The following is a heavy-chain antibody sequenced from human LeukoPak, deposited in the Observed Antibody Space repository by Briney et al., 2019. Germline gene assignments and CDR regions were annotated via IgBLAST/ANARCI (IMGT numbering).Heavy chain of an antibody. V-gene: IGHV3-30*02. D-gene: IGHD3-22*01. J-gene: IGHJ3*02. Sequence: GGSLRLSCAASGFTFSSYGMPWVRQAPGKGLEWVAFIRYDGSNSYYADSVKGRFTFSRDNSKNTLYLQMNSLRAEDTAVYYCARDRTYDSSFDAFDIWGQGTMVTVSS. CDR1: GFTFSSYG. CDR3: ARDRTYDSSFDAFDI. CDR2: IRYDGSNS.